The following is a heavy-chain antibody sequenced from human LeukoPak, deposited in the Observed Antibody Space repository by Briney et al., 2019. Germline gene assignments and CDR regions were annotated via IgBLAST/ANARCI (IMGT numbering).Heavy chain of an antibody. V-gene: IGHV3-23*01. CDR3: AKSRLLLWFGEA. J-gene: IGHJ5*02. Sequence: GGSLRLSCAASGFTFSSYAMSWVRQAPGKGLEWVSAISGSGGSTYYADSVKGRFTISRDNSKNTLYLQMNSLRAEVTAVYYCAKSRLLLWFGEAWGQGTLVTVSS. CDR1: GFTFSSYA. D-gene: IGHD3-10*01. CDR2: ISGSGGST.